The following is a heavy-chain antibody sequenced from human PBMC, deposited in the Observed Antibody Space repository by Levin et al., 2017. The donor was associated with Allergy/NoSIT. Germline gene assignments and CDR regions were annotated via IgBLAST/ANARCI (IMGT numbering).Heavy chain of an antibody. D-gene: IGHD2-21*02. CDR1: GDSINNKY. CDR2: INTSGHT. J-gene: IGHJ3*02. Sequence: PSETLSLTCTVSGDSINNKYWTWIRQPAGKGLECIGRINTSGHTTYNPSLESRVTMSTDTSKNQFSLRLNSVTAADTAVYFCASLLFPAVKGAFVIWGQGTLVTVSS. V-gene: IGHV4-4*07. CDR3: ASLLFPAVKGAFVI.